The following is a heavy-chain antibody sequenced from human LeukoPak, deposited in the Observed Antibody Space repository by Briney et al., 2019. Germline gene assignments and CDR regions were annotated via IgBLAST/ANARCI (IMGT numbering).Heavy chain of an antibody. CDR1: GFTFSSYA. D-gene: IGHD4-17*01. V-gene: IGHV3-23*01. J-gene: IGHJ4*02. CDR2: ISGSGGST. CDR3: AKDGSYRLTTVTYNDY. Sequence: PGGSLRLSCAASGFTFSSYAMSWVRQAPGKGLGWVSAISGSGGSTYYADSVKGRFTISRDNSKNTLYLQMNSLRAEDTAVYYCAKDGSYRLTTVTYNDYWGQGTLVTVSS.